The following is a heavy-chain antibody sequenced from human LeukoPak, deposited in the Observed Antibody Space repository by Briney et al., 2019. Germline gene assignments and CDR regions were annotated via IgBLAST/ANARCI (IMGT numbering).Heavy chain of an antibody. CDR2: ISGSGGST. CDR1: GFTFSSYA. V-gene: IGHV3-23*01. J-gene: IGHJ4*02. CDR3: AKFPTYYYDSSGYSYFDY. Sequence: PGGSLRLSCAASGFTFSSYAMSWVRQAPGKGLEWVSAISGSGGSTYYADSVKGRFTISRDNSKNTLYLQMNSLRAEDTAVYYCAKFPTYYYDSSGYSYFDYWGQGTLDTVSS. D-gene: IGHD3-22*01.